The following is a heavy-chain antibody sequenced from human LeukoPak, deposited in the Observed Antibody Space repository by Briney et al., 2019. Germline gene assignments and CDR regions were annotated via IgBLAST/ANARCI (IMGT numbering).Heavy chain of an antibody. CDR3: AKDAVAPGISGDFFDC. CDR2: LTAGTRNT. J-gene: IGHJ4*01. D-gene: IGHD3-10*01. CDR1: GFTFSSFA. Sequence: PGGSLRLSCAASGFTFSSFAMTWVRQAPGKGLEWVSTLTAGTRNTYYADSVRGRFTSSRDDSKNTLYLQMNSLRAEDTAVYYCAKDAVAPGISGDFFDCWGLGTLVTVSS. V-gene: IGHV3-23*01.